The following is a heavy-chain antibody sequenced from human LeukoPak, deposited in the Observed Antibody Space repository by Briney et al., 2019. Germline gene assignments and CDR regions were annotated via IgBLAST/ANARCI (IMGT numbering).Heavy chain of an antibody. CDR2: IYGAATAT. D-gene: IGHD4-11*01. Sequence: GGSLRLSCAASGISFWRHAMNWVRQAPGKGLEWVSGIYGAATATYYADSVKGRFTISRDNSKNTVWLEMNSLRAEDTAVYSCAKSLHDSSTYWSAFRGFDIWGQGTMVTVSS. J-gene: IGHJ3*02. CDR3: AKSLHDSSTYWSAFRGFDI. CDR1: GISFWRHA. V-gene: IGHV3-23*01.